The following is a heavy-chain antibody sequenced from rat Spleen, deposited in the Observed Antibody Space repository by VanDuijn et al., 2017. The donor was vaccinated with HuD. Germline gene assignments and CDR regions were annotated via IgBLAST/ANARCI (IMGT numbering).Heavy chain of an antibody. CDR3: ARQRGSSYVMDA. J-gene: IGHJ4*01. Sequence: EVQLVESDGGLVQPGRSLKLSCAASGFTFSNFDMAWVRQAPTKGLEWVTSISPSGVTYYRDSVKGRFTISRDNAKNTLYLQMVSLRSEDTATYYCARQRGSSYVMDAWGQGASVTVSS. CDR2: ISPSGVT. CDR1: GFTFSNFD. D-gene: IGHD1-2*01. V-gene: IGHV5S13*01.